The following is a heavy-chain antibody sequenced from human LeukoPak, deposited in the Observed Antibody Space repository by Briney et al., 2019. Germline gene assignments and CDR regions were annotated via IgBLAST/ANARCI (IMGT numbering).Heavy chain of an antibody. D-gene: IGHD4-11*01. Sequence: PSETLSLTCAVSGYSISSGYYWGWIRQPPGKGLEWIGSIYHSGSTYYNPSLKSRVPISVDTSKNQFSLKLSSVTAADTAVYYCAGSDYSIPWGQGTLVTVSS. CDR2: IYHSGST. CDR3: AGSDYSIP. J-gene: IGHJ4*02. V-gene: IGHV4-38-2*01. CDR1: GYSISSGYY.